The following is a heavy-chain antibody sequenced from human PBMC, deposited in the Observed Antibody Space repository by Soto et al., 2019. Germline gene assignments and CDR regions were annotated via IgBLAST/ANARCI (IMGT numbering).Heavy chain of an antibody. D-gene: IGHD1-26*01. CDR1: GYTFTSYA. Sequence: QVQLVQSGAEVKKPGASVKVSCKASGYTFTSYAISWVRQAPGQGLEWMGWISGYNGNTNYAQKLQGRVTMTTDTSASTAYMELRSLRSDDTAVYYCAGSRGGGIVGATDDYWGQGTLVTVSS. CDR3: AGSRGGGIVGATDDY. J-gene: IGHJ4*02. V-gene: IGHV1-18*01. CDR2: ISGYNGNT.